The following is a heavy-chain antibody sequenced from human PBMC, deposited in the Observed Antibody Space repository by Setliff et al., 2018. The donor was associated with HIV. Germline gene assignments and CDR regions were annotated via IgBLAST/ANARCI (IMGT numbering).Heavy chain of an antibody. Sequence: PSETLSLTCTVSGGSISSYYWSWIRQPPGKGLEWIGYIYYSGSTKYNPSLKSRVTISVDTSKNQFSLKLSSVIAADTAVYYCARIFGDQGYYYGMDVWGQGTTVTVSS. CDR3: ARIFGDQGYYYGMDV. CDR2: IYYSGST. CDR1: GGSISSYY. V-gene: IGHV4-59*01. D-gene: IGHD3-3*01. J-gene: IGHJ6*02.